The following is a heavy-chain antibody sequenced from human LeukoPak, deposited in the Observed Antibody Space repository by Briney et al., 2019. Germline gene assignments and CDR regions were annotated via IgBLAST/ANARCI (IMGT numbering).Heavy chain of an antibody. J-gene: IGHJ4*02. D-gene: IGHD3-10*01. Sequence: PSETLSLTCTVSGGSISSYYWSWIRQPPGKGLEWIGYIYYSGSTNYNPSLKSRVTISVDTSKNQFSLKLSSVTAADTAVYYCARDLWFGELGYFDYWGQGTLVTVSS. V-gene: IGHV4-59*01. CDR2: IYYSGST. CDR3: ARDLWFGELGYFDY. CDR1: GGSISSYY.